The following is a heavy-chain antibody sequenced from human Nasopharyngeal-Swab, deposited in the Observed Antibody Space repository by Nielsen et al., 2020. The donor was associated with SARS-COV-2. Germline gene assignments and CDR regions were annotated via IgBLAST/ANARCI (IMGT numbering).Heavy chain of an antibody. CDR2: IYSGGST. J-gene: IGHJ4*01. CDR3: ARLRDGYNWTPIDY. Sequence: ESLQISCAASGFTVSSNYMSWVRQAPGQGLEWVSVIYSGGSTYYADPVKGRFTIARDNSKNTLYLQMNSLRAEDPAVYYCARLRDGYNWTPIDYWGHGTLVTVSS. D-gene: IGHD5-24*01. V-gene: IGHV3-53*01. CDR1: GFTVSSNY.